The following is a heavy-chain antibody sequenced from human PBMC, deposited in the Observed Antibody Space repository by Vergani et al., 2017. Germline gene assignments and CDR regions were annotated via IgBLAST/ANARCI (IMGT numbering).Heavy chain of an antibody. V-gene: IGHV3-21*01. J-gene: IGHJ4*02. CDR1: GGSFSGYY. CDR3: ARSFRRSGSYLDY. D-gene: IGHD3-10*01. CDR2: ISSSSSYI. Sequence: VQLQQWGAGLLKPSETLSLTCAVYGGSFSGYYWSWIRQPPGKGLEWVSSISSSSSYIYYADSVKGRFTISRDNAKNSLYLQMNSLRAEDTAVYYCARSFRRSGSYLDYWGQGTLVTVSS.